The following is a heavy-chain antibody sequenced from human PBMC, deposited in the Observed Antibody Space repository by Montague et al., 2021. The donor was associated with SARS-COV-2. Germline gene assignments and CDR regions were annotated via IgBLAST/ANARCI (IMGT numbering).Heavy chain of an antibody. Sequence: SETLSLTCSFSGGSISTGSYYWGWICQPPRKGLEWIGSIYYSGDTYYNPSLKSRVTISVDTSKNQFSLRLSSVTAADTAVHYCVRGGDYTDYGRVDYWGQGTLVIVSS. CDR2: IYYSGDT. CDR3: VRGGDYTDYGRVDY. D-gene: IGHD4-11*01. V-gene: IGHV4-39*01. CDR1: GGSISTGSYY. J-gene: IGHJ4*02.